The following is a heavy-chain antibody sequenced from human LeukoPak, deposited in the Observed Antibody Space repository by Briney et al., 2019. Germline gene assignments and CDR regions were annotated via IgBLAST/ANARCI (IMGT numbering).Heavy chain of an antibody. D-gene: IGHD2-2*01. CDR1: GYSISSGYY. Sequence: KPSETLSLTCAVSGYSISSGYYWGWIRQPPGKGLEWIGSIWHGGTTYYNPSLKSRVSISVDTSRNQFSLRLSFVTAADTAVYYCARQYDSYFYYYLDLWGTGTTVTVSS. CDR2: IWHGGTT. CDR3: ARQYDSYFYYYLDL. V-gene: IGHV4-38-2*01. J-gene: IGHJ6*03.